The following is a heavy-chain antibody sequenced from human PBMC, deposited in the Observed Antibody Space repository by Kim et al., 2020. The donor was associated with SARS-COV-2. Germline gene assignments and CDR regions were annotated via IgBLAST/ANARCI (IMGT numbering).Heavy chain of an antibody. CDR1: GFTFSNYW. J-gene: IGHJ4*02. CDR3: TRNVVGGTDF. D-gene: IGHD1-1*01. Sequence: GGSLGLSCAASGFTFSNYWMSWVRQAPGKGLEWVAYISHDGNDKYYAESLKGRFTISRDNAKNSLYLQMNSLRVEDAAVYYCTRNVVGGTDFWGQGTLVTVSS. CDR2: ISHDGNDK. V-gene: IGHV3-7*03.